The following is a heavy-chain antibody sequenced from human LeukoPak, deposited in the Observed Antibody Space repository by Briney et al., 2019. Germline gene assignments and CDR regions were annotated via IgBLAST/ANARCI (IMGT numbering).Heavy chain of an antibody. CDR2: ISGGGDVI. Sequence: GGSLRLSCAASGFTFSSFEMNWVRQAPGKGLEWVAYISGGGDVIKYADSVKGRFTISRENADNSLYLQMKSLRVEDTAVYYCARGGAYFYVPYWGQGTLVTVSS. D-gene: IGHD2-21*01. CDR3: ARGGAYFYVPY. V-gene: IGHV3-48*03. J-gene: IGHJ4*02. CDR1: GFTFSSFE.